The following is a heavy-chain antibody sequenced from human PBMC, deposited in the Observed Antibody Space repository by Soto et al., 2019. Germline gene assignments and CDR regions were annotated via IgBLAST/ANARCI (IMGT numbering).Heavy chain of an antibody. J-gene: IGHJ4*02. CDR1: GFTFGYFG. Sequence: GGSLRLSCAASGFTFGYFGMNWVRQAPGKGLEWVSSISSSAGYMYYADSVKGRSTISRDNSKNSLYLQMNSLRDEDTAVYYCARVTGSNYYSIDYWGQGTLVTVSS. D-gene: IGHD3-22*01. CDR2: ISSSAGYM. CDR3: ARVTGSNYYSIDY. V-gene: IGHV3-21*01.